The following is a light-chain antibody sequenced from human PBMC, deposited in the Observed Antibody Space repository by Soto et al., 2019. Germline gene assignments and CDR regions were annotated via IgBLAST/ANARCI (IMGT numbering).Light chain of an antibody. V-gene: IGKV3-11*01. CDR1: LSVSSY. CDR3: QQYNNWPQT. CDR2: DAS. J-gene: IGKJ1*01. Sequence: VVLTQSPATLSLSPGERATLSCRASLSVSSYLAWYQQKPGQAPRLLIYDASYRATGIPARFIGSGSGTDFTLTISSLEPEDFDEYHCQQYNNWPQTLGQGTKVDI.